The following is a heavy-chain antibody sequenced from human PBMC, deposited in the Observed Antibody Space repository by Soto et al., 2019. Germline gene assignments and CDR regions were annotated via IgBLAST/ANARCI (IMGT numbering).Heavy chain of an antibody. CDR2: IYSGGYT. CDR3: AREHEGINWSDP. J-gene: IGHJ5*02. CDR1: GFTVSNNY. V-gene: IGHV3-53*05. Sequence: GGSLRLSCAVSGFTVSNNYMSWVRQAPGKGLEGVSVIYSGGYTAYGDSVKGRFTISRDNSKNTLYLKMNSLRAEDTAVYYCAREHEGINWSDPWGKGTLATVSS.